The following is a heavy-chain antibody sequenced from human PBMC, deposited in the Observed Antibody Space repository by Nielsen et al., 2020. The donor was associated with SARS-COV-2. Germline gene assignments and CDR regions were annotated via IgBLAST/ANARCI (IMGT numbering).Heavy chain of an antibody. J-gene: IGHJ6*02. CDR3: ARDGSAPIYYYYYYGMDV. Sequence: WLRQPPGKGLEWVSSISSSSSYIYYADSVKGRFTISRDNAKNSLYLQMNSLRAEDTAVYYCARDGSAPIYYYYYYGMDVWGQGTTVTVSS. D-gene: IGHD3-9*01. V-gene: IGHV3-21*01. CDR2: ISSSSSYI.